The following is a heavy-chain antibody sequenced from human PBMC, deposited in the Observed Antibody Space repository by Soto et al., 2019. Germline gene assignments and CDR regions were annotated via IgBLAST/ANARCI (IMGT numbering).Heavy chain of an antibody. CDR3: ASIKLGYCSGGSCYPVGYYYYGMDV. Sequence: SVKVSCKASGGTFSSYAIRWVRQALGRGLEWMGGIIPIFGTANYAEKFPGRVTITADESTSTAYMELSSLRSEDTAVYYCASIKLGYCSGGSCYPVGYYYYGMDVWG. J-gene: IGHJ6*01. CDR1: GGTFSSYA. V-gene: IGHV1-69*13. D-gene: IGHD2-15*01. CDR2: IIPIFGTA.